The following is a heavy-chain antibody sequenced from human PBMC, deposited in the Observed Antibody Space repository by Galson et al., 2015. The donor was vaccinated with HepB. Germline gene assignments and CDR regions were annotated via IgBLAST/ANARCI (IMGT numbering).Heavy chain of an antibody. CDR2: INAGNGST. V-gene: IGHV1-3*01. CDR1: GYTFTSYA. D-gene: IGHD5-12*01. J-gene: IGHJ4*02. CDR3: ASGRVATTFDY. Sequence: SVKVSCKASGYTFTSYAMHWVRQAPGQRLEWMGWINAGNGSTKYSQKFQGRVTITRDTSASTAYMELSSLRSEDTAAYYCASGRVATTFDYWGQGTLVTVSS.